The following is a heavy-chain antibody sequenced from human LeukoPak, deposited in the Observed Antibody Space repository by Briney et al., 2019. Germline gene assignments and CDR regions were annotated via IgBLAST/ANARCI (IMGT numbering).Heavy chain of an antibody. CDR3: ARRQGTTLNFDY. D-gene: IGHD1-1*01. Sequence: GASVKVSCKASGYTFSSYGFSWVRQAPGQGLGWMGWINAYNGNTNYAQNLQGRVTMTTNTSTSTAYMELRSLRSDDTAAYYCARRQGTTLNFDYWGQGTLVTVSS. CDR1: GYTFSSYG. V-gene: IGHV1-18*01. CDR2: INAYNGNT. J-gene: IGHJ4*02.